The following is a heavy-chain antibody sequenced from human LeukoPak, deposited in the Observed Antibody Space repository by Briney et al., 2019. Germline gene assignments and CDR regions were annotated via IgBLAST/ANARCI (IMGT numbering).Heavy chain of an antibody. CDR2: INHSGST. D-gene: IGHD4/OR15-4a*01. V-gene: IGHV4-34*01. CDR3: ARGTSVAMML. J-gene: IGHJ4*02. Sequence: SETLSLTCAVDGESFSGYYWSWVRQPPGKGLEWIGEINHSGSTNYNPSLKSRVTVSGDTSKNQLSLKLSSVTAADTAVYYCARGTSVAMMLWGQGTLVTVSS. CDR1: GESFSGYY.